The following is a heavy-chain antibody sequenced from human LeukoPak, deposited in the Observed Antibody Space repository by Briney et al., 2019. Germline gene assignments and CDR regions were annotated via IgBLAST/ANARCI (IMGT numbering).Heavy chain of an antibody. V-gene: IGHV3-7*01. CDR3: AAGAGWLIDW. Sequence: PGGSLRLSCAASGFTFSNYWMNWVRQAPGKGMEWVAIIEKDGSEILYVDSVKGRFTIPRDNAKNSLYLQMNSLRAEDTAVYYCAAGAGWLIDWWGQGTLVTVSS. J-gene: IGHJ4*02. CDR1: GFTFSNYW. CDR2: IEKDGSEI. D-gene: IGHD6-19*01.